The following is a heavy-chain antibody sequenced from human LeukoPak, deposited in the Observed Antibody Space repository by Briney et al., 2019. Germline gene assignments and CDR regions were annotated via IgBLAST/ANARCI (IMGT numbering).Heavy chain of an antibody. D-gene: IGHD3-22*01. CDR2: IYYTGST. Sequence: SETLSLTCTVSGDSITSSTYYWGWIRQPPGKGLGWIGSIYYTGSTYYNPSLKSRATISVDTSKNPFSLKLRSVTAADTAVYYCARLYYYDAGGYPNPWGQGTLVTVSS. CDR3: ARLYYYDAGGYPNP. CDR1: GDSITSSTYY. J-gene: IGHJ5*02. V-gene: IGHV4-39*01.